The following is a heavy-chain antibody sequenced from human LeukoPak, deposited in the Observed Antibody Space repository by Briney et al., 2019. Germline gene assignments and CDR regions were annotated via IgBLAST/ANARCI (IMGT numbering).Heavy chain of an antibody. Sequence: PSETLSLTCGVSGYSISSSYYWGWIRQPPGKGLEWIGSIYYSGSTYYNPSLKSRVTISVDTSKNQFSLKLSSVTAADTAVYYCARPPYYYDSSGSLWGQGTLVTVSS. CDR2: IYYSGST. J-gene: IGHJ4*02. CDR3: ARPPYYYDSSGSL. D-gene: IGHD3-22*01. V-gene: IGHV4-38-2*01. CDR1: GYSISSSYY.